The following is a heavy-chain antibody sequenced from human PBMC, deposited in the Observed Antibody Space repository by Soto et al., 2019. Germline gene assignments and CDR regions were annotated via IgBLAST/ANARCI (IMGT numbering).Heavy chain of an antibody. V-gene: IGHV3-33*01. CDR3: ARDLYSSGSYYPFDY. D-gene: IGHD3-10*01. J-gene: IGHJ4*02. CDR1: GFTFSSYG. Sequence: QVQLVESGGGVVQPGRSLRLSCAASGFTFSSYGMHWVRQAPGKGLEWVAVIWYDGSNKYYADSVKGRFTISRDNSKNTLYLQMNSLRAEDTAVYYCARDLYSSGSYYPFDYWGQGTLVTVSS. CDR2: IWYDGSNK.